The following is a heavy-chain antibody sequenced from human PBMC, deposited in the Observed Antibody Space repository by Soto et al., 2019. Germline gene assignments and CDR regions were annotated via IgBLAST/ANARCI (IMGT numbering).Heavy chain of an antibody. J-gene: IGHJ6*02. CDR3: ARGNSGTADV. Sequence: GGSLRLSCTASGFSFSTYDIHWVRQAPGKGLEWVALISNDGNRKYYTDYVKGRYTISRDNSKNTLYLQMDSLRDEDTAVFYCARGNSGTADVWGQGTTVTVSS. V-gene: IGHV3-30-3*01. CDR1: GFSFSTYD. D-gene: IGHD1-1*01. CDR2: ISNDGNRK.